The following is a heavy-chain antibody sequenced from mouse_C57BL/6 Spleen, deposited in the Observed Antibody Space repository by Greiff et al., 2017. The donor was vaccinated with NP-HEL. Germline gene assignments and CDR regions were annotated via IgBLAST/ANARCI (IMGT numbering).Heavy chain of an antibody. CDR2: IDPSDSYT. J-gene: IGHJ2*01. D-gene: IGHD1-1*01. CDR1: GSTFTSYW. Sequence: QVQLQQPGAELVKPGASVKLSCKASGSTFTSYWMQWVKQRPGQGLEWIGEIDPSDSYTNYNQKFKGKATLTVDTSSSTAYMQLSSLTSEDSAVYYCARGSGSSYFDYWGQGTTLTVSS. V-gene: IGHV1-50*01. CDR3: ARGSGSSYFDY.